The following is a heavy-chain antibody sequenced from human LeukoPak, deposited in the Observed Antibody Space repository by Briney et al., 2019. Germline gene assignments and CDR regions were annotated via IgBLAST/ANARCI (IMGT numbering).Heavy chain of an antibody. CDR3: ARGKEMATINY. D-gene: IGHD5-24*01. Sequence: GGSLRLSCAASGFTFSSYSMNWVRQAPGKGLEWVSSISSSSSYIYYAGSVKGRFTISRDNAKNSLYLQMDSLRAEDTAVYYCARGKEMATINYWGQGTLVTVSS. V-gene: IGHV3-21*01. CDR2: ISSSSSYI. CDR1: GFTFSSYS. J-gene: IGHJ4*02.